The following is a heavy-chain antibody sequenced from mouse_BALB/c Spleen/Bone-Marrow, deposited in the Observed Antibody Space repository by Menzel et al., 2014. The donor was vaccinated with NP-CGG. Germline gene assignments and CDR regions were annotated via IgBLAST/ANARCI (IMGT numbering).Heavy chain of an antibody. Sequence: DVQLVESGAELVKPGASVKLSCTASGFNIKDTYMHWVKQRPEQGLEWIGRIDPANGNTKYDPKFQGKATITADASSNTAYLQLSSLTSEDTAVYYCAAYYYGSSYRFAYWGQGTLVPVSA. V-gene: IGHV14-3*02. CDR1: GFNIKDTY. D-gene: IGHD1-1*01. J-gene: IGHJ3*01. CDR2: IDPANGNT. CDR3: AAYYYGSSYRFAY.